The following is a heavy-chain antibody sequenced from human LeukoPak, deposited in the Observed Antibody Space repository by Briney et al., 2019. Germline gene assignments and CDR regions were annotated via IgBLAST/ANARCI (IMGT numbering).Heavy chain of an antibody. V-gene: IGHV1-3*01. D-gene: IGHD3-22*01. CDR1: GYSFTSYW. CDR2: INAGNGNT. CDR3: ARMIVGHADY. Sequence: GESLKISCKGSGYSFTSYWIGWVRQAPGQRLEWMGWINAGNGNTKYSQKFQGRVTITRDTSASTAYMELSSLRSEDTAVYYCARMIVGHADYWGQGTLVTVSS. J-gene: IGHJ4*02.